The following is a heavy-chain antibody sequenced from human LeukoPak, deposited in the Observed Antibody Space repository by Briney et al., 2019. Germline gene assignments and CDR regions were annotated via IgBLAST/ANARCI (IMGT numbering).Heavy chain of an antibody. CDR3: ARGQDVTYYFDY. Sequence: PPETLSLTCAVYGGSFSGYYWSWIRQPPGKGLEWIREINHSGSTNYNPSLKSRVTISVDTSKNQFSLKLSSVTAADTAVYYCARGQDVTYYFDYWGQGTLVTVSS. CDR2: INHSGST. J-gene: IGHJ4*02. V-gene: IGHV4-34*01. CDR1: GGSFSGYY. D-gene: IGHD3-16*01.